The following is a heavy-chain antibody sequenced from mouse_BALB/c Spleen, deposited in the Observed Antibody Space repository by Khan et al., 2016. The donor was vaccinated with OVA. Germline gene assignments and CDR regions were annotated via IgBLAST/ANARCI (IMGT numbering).Heavy chain of an antibody. J-gene: IGHJ2*01. CDR3: SKEEALYYFDY. CDR2: IYPGTDNT. Sequence: VELVDSGAELVRPGASVKLSCKTSGYIFTSYWIHWVKQRSGQGLEWIARIYPGTDNTYYNEKLKDKATLTADKSSSTAYMQLSSLKSEYSAVYFCSKEEALYYFDYWGQGTTLTVSS. D-gene: IGHD3-2*02. V-gene: IGHV1-76*01. CDR1: GYIFTSYW.